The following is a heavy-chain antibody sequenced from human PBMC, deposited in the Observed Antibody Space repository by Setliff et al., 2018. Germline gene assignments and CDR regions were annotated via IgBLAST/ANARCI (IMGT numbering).Heavy chain of an antibody. V-gene: IGHV3-7*01. CDR3: ARGGGSVWEPLPWNY. J-gene: IGHJ4*02. D-gene: IGHD1-26*01. CDR1: GFTFSRYW. Sequence: GGSLRLSCAASGFTFSRYWMSWVRQAPGKGLEWVANIKEDGSEKYYVDTVKGRFTISRDNAKNSLYLEMNSLRAEDTAVYYCARGGGSVWEPLPWNYWGQGTLVTVSS. CDR2: IKEDGSEK.